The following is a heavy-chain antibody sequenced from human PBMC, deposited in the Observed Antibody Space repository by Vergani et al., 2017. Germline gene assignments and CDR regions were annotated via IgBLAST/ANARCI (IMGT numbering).Heavy chain of an antibody. Sequence: QVQLQQWGAGLLKPSETLSLTCAVYGGSFSGYYWSWIRQPPGKGLEWIGYIYYSGSTYYNPSLKSRVTISVDTSKNQFSLKLSSVTAADTAVYYCARASGGGITIFGVVPCQVDVWGKGTTVTVSS. CDR2: IYYSGST. CDR1: GGSFSGYY. J-gene: IGHJ6*04. D-gene: IGHD3-3*01. CDR3: ARASGGGITIFGVVPCQVDV. V-gene: IGHV4-34*01.